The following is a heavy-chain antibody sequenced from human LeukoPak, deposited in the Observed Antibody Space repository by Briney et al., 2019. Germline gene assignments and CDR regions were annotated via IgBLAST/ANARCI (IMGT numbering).Heavy chain of an antibody. CDR3: ARDSLYCSSTSCYPDY. J-gene: IGHJ4*02. D-gene: IGHD2-2*01. CDR1: GYTFTGYY. CDR2: INPNSGGT. V-gene: IGHV1-2*06. Sequence: ASVKVSCKASGYTFTGYYMHWVRQAPGQGLEWMGRINPNSGGTNYAQKFQGRVTMTRDTSISTAYMELSRLRSDDAAAYYCARDSLYCSSTSCYPDYWGQGTLVTVSS.